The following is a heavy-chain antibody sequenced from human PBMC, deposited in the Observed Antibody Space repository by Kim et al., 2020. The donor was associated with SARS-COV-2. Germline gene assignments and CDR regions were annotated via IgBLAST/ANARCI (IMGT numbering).Heavy chain of an antibody. CDR3: ASQTGPQAAAGFIYYYYYGMDV. CDR1: GGSISSSSYY. J-gene: IGHJ6*02. Sequence: SETLSLTCTVSGGSISSSSYYWGWIRQPPGKGLEWIGSIYYSGSTYYNPSLKSRVTISVDTSKNQFSLKLSSVTAADTAVYYCASQTGPQAAAGFIYYYYYGMDVWGQGTTVTVSS. CDR2: IYYSGST. D-gene: IGHD6-13*01. V-gene: IGHV4-39*01.